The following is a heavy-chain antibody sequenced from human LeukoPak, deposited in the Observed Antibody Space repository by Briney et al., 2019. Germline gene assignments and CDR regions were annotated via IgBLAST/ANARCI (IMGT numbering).Heavy chain of an antibody. CDR1: GGXISSSSYN. CDR3: ATPSYSSSWSLNWYFDL. D-gene: IGHD6-13*01. Sequence: SETLSLTCTVSGGXISSSSYNWGWIRQPSGKGLEWIGSIYYSGSTYYNPSLKSRVTISVDTSKNQFSLKLSSATAADSAVYYCATPSYSSSWSLNWYFDLWGRGTLVTVSS. CDR2: IYYSGST. V-gene: IGHV4-39*01. J-gene: IGHJ2*01.